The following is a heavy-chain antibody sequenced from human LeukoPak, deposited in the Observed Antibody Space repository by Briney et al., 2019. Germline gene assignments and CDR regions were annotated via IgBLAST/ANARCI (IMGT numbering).Heavy chain of an antibody. V-gene: IGHV1-46*01. J-gene: IGHJ4*02. D-gene: IGHD3-9*01. CDR1: GYTFTSYY. CDR3: ARDRARATDILTGYPDY. CDR2: INPSGGST. Sequence: PWASVKVSCKASGYTFTSYYMHWVRQAPGQGLEWMGIINPSGGSTSYAQKFQGRVTMTRDTSTSTVYMELSSLRSEDTAVYYCARDRARATDILTGYPDYWGQGTLVTVSS.